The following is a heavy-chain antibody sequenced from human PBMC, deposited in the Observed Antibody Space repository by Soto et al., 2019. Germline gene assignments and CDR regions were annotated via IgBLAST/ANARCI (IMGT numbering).Heavy chain of an antibody. J-gene: IGHJ6*03. D-gene: IGHD5-12*01. V-gene: IGHV1-2*04. CDR2: INPNSGVT. Sequence: QVQLVQSGAEVMEPGASVTVSCRASGDRFTDYYMHWVRQAPGQGLEWMGWINPNSGVTKYAQKFQGWVTMTRDTSIRTVYMQLSRLRFDDTAIYYCARESGGATATLDYYYFYMDVWGTGTTVTVSS. CDR3: ARESGGATATLDYYYFYMDV. CDR1: GDRFTDYY.